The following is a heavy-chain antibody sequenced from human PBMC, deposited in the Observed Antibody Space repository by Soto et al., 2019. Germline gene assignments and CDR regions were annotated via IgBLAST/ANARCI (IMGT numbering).Heavy chain of an antibody. V-gene: IGHV5-51*01. J-gene: IGHJ3*02. CDR3: ARPGGRDGSGYYAGRDALDI. Sequence: GESLKISCKASGYTFTNYWIGWVRQMPGKELEWMGIIYPGTSDTRFSPSFQGQVTISADKSISTAYLQWSSPKASDTAMYYCARPGGRDGSGYYAGRDALDIWGQGTKVTVSS. D-gene: IGHD3-22*01. CDR1: GYTFTNYW. CDR2: IYPGTSDT.